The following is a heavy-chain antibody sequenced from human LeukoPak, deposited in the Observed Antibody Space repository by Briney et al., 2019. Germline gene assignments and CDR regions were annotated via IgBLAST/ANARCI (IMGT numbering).Heavy chain of an antibody. V-gene: IGHV3-30-3*01. D-gene: IGHD6-13*01. CDR2: ISYGGSNK. J-gene: IGHJ6*02. CDR3: AKDRAAVEYYYYYGLDV. Sequence: GGSLRLSCAASGFTFSSYSMHWVRQAPGKGLEWVAVISYGGSNKYYADSVKGRFTISRDNAKNPLYLQMDSLRAEDTALYYCAKDRAAVEYYYYYGLDVWGQGTTVTVSS. CDR1: GFTFSSYS.